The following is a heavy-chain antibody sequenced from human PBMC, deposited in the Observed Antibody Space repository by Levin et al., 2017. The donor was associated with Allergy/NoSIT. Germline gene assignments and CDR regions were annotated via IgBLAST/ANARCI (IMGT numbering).Heavy chain of an antibody. CDR2: ISPNSNYI. CDR1: GFTFSDYS. J-gene: IGHJ4*02. Sequence: GGSLRLSCAASGFTFSDYSMNWVRQAPGKGLEWVSSISPNSNYIYYADSLKGRFTISRDNAKSSVFLQMNSLRAEDTAFYYCARSGSPDYWGQGTLVTVSS. CDR3: ARSGSPDY. D-gene: IGHD3-22*01. V-gene: IGHV3-21*01.